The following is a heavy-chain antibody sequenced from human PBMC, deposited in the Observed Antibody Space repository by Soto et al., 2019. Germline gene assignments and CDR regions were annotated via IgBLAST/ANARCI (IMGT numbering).Heavy chain of an antibody. J-gene: IGHJ6*02. CDR1: GGTFSSYA. V-gene: IGHV1-69*01. CDR2: IIPIFGTA. CDR3: ARAYSSGLAGYYGMDV. Sequence: QVQLVQSGAEVKKPGSSVKVSCKASGGTFSSYAISWVRQAPGQGLEWMGGIIPIFGTANYAQKCQGRVTMTADESTSTAYMELSSLRSEDTAVYYCARAYSSGLAGYYGMDVWGQGTTVTVSS. D-gene: IGHD6-19*01.